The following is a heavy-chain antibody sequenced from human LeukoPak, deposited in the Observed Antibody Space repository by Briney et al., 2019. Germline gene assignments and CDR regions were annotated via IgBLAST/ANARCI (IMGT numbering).Heavy chain of an antibody. Sequence: GGSLRLSCAASGFTFSSYGMSWVRQAPGKGLEWVSPISGSGGITYYAVSVNGWFTVSRDNSKNTLYLQMNSLRAEDTAVYYCVKGPYYYDSSGYSRRWFDPWVEGTLVTVSS. CDR3: VKGPYYYDSSGYSRRWFDP. V-gene: IGHV3-23*01. CDR1: GFTFSSYG. D-gene: IGHD3-22*01. CDR2: ISGSGGIT. J-gene: IGHJ5*02.